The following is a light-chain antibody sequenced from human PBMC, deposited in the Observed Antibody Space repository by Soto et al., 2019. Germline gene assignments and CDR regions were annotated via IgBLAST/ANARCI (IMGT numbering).Light chain of an antibody. CDR2: AAS. Sequence: DIQLTQSPSFLSASVGDRVTITCRASQGISSYLAWYQQKPGKAPKLLIYAASTLQSGVPSRFSGSGSGTDFPLTISSLQPEDFATYYCQQLNSYPFLTFGGGTKVEIK. V-gene: IGKV1-9*01. CDR1: QGISSY. CDR3: QQLNSYPFLT. J-gene: IGKJ4*01.